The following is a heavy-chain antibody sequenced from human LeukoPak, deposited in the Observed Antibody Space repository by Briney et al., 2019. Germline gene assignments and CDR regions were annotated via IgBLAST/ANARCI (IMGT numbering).Heavy chain of an antibody. CDR2: ISGSGGRT. CDR3: AKLWIQLWLHGAFDI. D-gene: IGHD5-18*01. J-gene: IGHJ3*02. Sequence: GGSLRLSCAASGFTFSSYAMSWVRQAPGKGLEWVSAISGSGGRTYYADSVKGRFTISRDNSKNTLYLQMNSLRAEDTAVYYCAKLWIQLWLHGAFDIWGQGTMVTVSS. V-gene: IGHV3-23*01. CDR1: GFTFSSYA.